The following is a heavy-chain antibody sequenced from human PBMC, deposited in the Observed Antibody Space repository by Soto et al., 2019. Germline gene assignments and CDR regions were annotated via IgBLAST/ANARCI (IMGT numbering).Heavy chain of an antibody. CDR3: AGSSGWYGRVYSY. CDR1: GGSISSYY. V-gene: IGHV4-59*01. Sequence: SETLSLTCTVSGGSISSYYWSWIRQPPGKGLEWIGYIYYSGSTNYNPSLKSRVTISVDTSKNQFSLKLSSVTAADTAVYYCAGSSGWYGRVYSYWGQGTLVTVSS. CDR2: IYYSGST. J-gene: IGHJ4*02. D-gene: IGHD6-19*01.